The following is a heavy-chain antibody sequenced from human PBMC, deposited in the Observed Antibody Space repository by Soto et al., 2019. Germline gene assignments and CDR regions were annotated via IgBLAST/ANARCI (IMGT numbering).Heavy chain of an antibody. Sequence: GAWVKVCCKASGGTFSSCSISWVLQAPGQGLEWMGGIIPIFGTANYAQKFQGRVTITADKSTSTAYMELSSLRSEDTAVYYCASSKVVIKAYFDYWGQGTLVTVSS. V-gene: IGHV1-69*06. J-gene: IGHJ4*02. CDR2: IIPIFGTA. CDR3: ASSKVVIKAYFDY. D-gene: IGHD3-10*01. CDR1: GGTFSSCS.